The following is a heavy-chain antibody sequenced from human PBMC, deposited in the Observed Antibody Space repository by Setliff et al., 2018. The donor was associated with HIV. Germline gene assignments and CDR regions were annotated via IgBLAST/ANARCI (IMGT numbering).Heavy chain of an antibody. D-gene: IGHD2-21*01. Sequence: LRLSCAASGFTFSTYAMSWVRQAPGKGLEWVSVISGRGDNTYYADSVKGRFTISRDNAKNILYLQMNSLKAEDTAVYYCAKGPEQVIRYYYYFMDVWGKGTTVTVSS. CDR3: AKGPEQVIRYYYYFMDV. CDR1: GFTFSTYA. V-gene: IGHV3-23*01. J-gene: IGHJ6*03. CDR2: ISGRGDNT.